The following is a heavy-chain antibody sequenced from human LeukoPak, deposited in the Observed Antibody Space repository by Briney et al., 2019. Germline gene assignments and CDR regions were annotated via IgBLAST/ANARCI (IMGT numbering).Heavy chain of an antibody. CDR1: GFTFSRYS. J-gene: IGHJ4*02. CDR2: ISSSSSYI. CDR3: ARDPGSLGYCTNGVCPTDY. Sequence: GGSLRLSCAASGFTFSRYSMNWVRQAPGKGLEWVSSISSSSSYIYYADSVKGRFTISRDNAKNSLYLQMNSLRAEDTAVYYCARDPGSLGYCTNGVCPTDYWGQGTLVTVSS. V-gene: IGHV3-21*01. D-gene: IGHD2-8*01.